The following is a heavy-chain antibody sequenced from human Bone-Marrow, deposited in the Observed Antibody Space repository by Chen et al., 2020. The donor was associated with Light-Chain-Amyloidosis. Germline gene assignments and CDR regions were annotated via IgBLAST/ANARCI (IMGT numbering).Heavy chain of an antibody. Sequence: QVQLVKYGPAVKKPGASVKVSCKASSYTSTRNGISWVRQAPGQGLEWMGWISAYNGNTNYPQKLQGRVTMTTDTSTSTAYMELRSLRSDDTAVYYWARAKLIRTYNWFDPWGQGTLVTVSS. J-gene: IGHJ5*02. CDR3: ARAKLIRTYNWFDP. CDR1: SYTSTRNG. CDR2: ISAYNGNT. V-gene: IGHV1-18*01. D-gene: IGHD3-10*01.